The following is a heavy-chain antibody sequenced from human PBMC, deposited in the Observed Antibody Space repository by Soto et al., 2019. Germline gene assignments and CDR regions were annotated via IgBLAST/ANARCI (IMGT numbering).Heavy chain of an antibody. CDR2: ISYSGST. V-gene: IGHV4-39*01. J-gene: IGHJ6*03. D-gene: IGHD6-19*01. CDR1: GGSISSSSYY. Sequence: QLQLQESGPGLVKPSETLSLTCTVSGGSISSSSYYWGWIRQPPGKGMEWIGSISYSGSTYYNPSRRSLVTIAVDTSKNQSSRKLGSVPAADTAVYYCARHVGGYTGGWYPAGEYRDVWGKGTTVTVSS. CDR3: ARHVGGYTGGWYPAGEYRDV.